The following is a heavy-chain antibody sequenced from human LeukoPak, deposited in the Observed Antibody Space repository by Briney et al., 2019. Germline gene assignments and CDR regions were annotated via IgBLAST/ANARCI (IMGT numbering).Heavy chain of an antibody. CDR2: IYYSGST. J-gene: IGHJ2*01. Sequence: SQTLSLTCAVSDYSIRSGGYSWNWIRQPPGKGLEWIGSIYYSGSTYYNPSLKSRVTISVDTSKNQFSLKLSSVTAADTAVYYCARDPPYYYDSSGYRYWYFDLWGRGTLVTVSS. V-gene: IGHV4-39*07. D-gene: IGHD3-22*01. CDR3: ARDPPYYYDSSGYRYWYFDL. CDR1: DYSIRSGGYS.